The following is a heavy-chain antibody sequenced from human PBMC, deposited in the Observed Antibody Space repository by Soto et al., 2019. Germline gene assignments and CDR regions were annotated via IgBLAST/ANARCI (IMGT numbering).Heavy chain of an antibody. D-gene: IGHD3-10*01. CDR1: GFTFTSSA. CDR3: AAVFRRHAHDAFDI. CDR2: IVVGSGNT. J-gene: IGHJ3*02. V-gene: IGHV1-58*01. Sequence: QMQLVQSGPEVKKPGTSVKVSCKASGFTFTSSAVQWVRQARGQRLEWIGWIVVGSGNTNYAQKSQERVSITRDMYTSTSYMELSSLRSEDTAVYYFAAVFRRHAHDAFDIWGQGTMVTVSS.